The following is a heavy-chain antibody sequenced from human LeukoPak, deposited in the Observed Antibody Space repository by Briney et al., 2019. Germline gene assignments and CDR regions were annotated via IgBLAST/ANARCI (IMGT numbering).Heavy chain of an antibody. Sequence: ASVKVSCKASGYTFTSYAMHWVRQAPGQRLEWMGWINAGNGNTKYSQKFQGRVAITRDTSASTAYMELSSLRSEDTAVYYCARFGFGGVIEIPFDYWGQGTLVTVSS. V-gene: IGHV1-3*01. D-gene: IGHD3-16*02. CDR2: INAGNGNT. CDR1: GYTFTSYA. J-gene: IGHJ4*02. CDR3: ARFGFGGVIEIPFDY.